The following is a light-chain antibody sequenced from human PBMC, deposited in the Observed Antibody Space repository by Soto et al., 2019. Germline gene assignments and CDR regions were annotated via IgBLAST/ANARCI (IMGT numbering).Light chain of an antibody. CDR3: LQDINYPWT. Sequence: ETVMTQSPATLSASPGERAPLSCRASQSVNTNLAWYQQKPGQAPRLLIYGASTRATGIPARFSGSGSGTEFTLTISSLQPEDSATYYCLQDINYPWTFGQGTKVDIK. CDR2: GAS. J-gene: IGKJ1*01. CDR1: QSVNTN. V-gene: IGKV3-15*01.